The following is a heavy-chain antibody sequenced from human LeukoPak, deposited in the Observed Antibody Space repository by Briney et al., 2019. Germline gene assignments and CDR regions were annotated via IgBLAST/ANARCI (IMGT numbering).Heavy chain of an antibody. CDR3: ARFSEQQLVGWFDP. D-gene: IGHD6-13*01. V-gene: IGHV4-34*01. CDR1: GGSFSGYY. CDR2: TNHSGSA. Sequence: SETLSLTCAVYGGSFSGYYWSWIRQPPGKGLEWIGETNHSGSANYNPSLKSRVTISVDTSKNQFSLKLSSVTAADTAVYYCARFSEQQLVGWFDPWGQGTLVTVSS. J-gene: IGHJ5*02.